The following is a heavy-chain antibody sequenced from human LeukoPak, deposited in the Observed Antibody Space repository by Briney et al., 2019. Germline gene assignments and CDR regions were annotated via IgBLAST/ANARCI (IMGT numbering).Heavy chain of an antibody. CDR3: AREGGGTMYYDSSGYFDY. CDR2: INHSGST. CDR1: GGSFSGYY. V-gene: IGHV4-34*01. Sequence: SETLSLTCAVYGGSFSGYYWSWIRQPPGRGLEWIGEINHSGSTNYNPSLKSRVTISVDTSKNQFSLKLSSVTAADTAVYYCAREGGGTMYYDSSGYFDYWGQGTLVTVSS. J-gene: IGHJ4*02. D-gene: IGHD3-22*01.